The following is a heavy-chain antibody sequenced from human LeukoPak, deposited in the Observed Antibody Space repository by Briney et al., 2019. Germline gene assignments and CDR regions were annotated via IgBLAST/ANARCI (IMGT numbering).Heavy chain of an antibody. J-gene: IGHJ6*02. CDR1: GFTCTSSA. D-gene: IGHD3-3*01. CDR2: IVVGSGNT. V-gene: IGHV1-58*02. CDR3: AADPTFWSGYYYYGMDV. Sequence: VASVKVSCKASGFTCTSSAMQWVRQARGQRLEWIGWIVVGSGNTNYAQKFQERVTITRDMSTSTAYMELSSLRSEDTAVYYCAADPTFWSGYYYYGMDVWGQGTTVTVSS.